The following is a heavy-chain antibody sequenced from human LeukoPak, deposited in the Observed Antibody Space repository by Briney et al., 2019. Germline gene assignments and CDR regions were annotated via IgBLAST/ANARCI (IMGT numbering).Heavy chain of an antibody. V-gene: IGHV3-23*01. CDR3: ARDPKFYYDSSGYFTPRPFDY. CDR2: ISGSGGST. CDR1: GFTFSSYA. J-gene: IGHJ4*02. D-gene: IGHD3-22*01. Sequence: GGFLRLSCAASGFTFSSYAMSWVRQAPGKGLEWVSAISGSGGSTYYADSVKGRFTISRDNAKNSLYLQMNSLRAEDTAVYYCARDPKFYYDSSGYFTPRPFDYWGQGTLVTVSS.